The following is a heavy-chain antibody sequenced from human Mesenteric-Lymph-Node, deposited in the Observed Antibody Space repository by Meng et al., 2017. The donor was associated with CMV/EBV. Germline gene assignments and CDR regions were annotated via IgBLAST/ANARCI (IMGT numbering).Heavy chain of an antibody. CDR1: GSSVNSGSYY. D-gene: IGHD3-10*01. J-gene: IGHJ3*01. V-gene: IGHV4-61*01. Sequence: SETLSLTCTVSGSSVNSGSYYWSWVRQPPGKGLEWLGYIYSSGGTDYNPSFKSRVTISVDTSMNQFSLKLSSVTAADTAVYYCARRSPIYYGAFDLWGQGTMVTVSS. CDR3: ARRSPIYYGAFDL. CDR2: IYSSGGT.